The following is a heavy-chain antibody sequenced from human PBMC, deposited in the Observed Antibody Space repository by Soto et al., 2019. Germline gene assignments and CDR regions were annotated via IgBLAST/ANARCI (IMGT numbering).Heavy chain of an antibody. J-gene: IGHJ6*02. CDR1: GYTFTSYD. V-gene: IGHV1-8*01. Sequence: QVQLVQSGAEVKKPGASVKVSCKASGYTFTSYDINWVRQATGQGLEWMGWMNPNSANTDYAQKLQGRVTMTRNTSISTAYMELSSLRSEDTAVYYCATDKANYGMDVWGQGTTVTVSS. CDR3: ATDKANYGMDV. CDR2: MNPNSANT.